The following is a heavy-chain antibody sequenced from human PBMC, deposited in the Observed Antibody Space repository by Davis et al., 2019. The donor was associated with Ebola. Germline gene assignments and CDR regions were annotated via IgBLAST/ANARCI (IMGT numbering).Heavy chain of an antibody. CDR1: GFTFSSYW. CDR2: IGDTGSGT. D-gene: IGHD6-6*01. Sequence: GESLKISCAVSGFTFSSYWMSWVRQAPGKGLEWVSVIGDTGSGTYYADSVKGRFTISRDNSKNTLYLQMNSLRAEDTAVYYCVKGSVLLVWDWGQGTLVTVSS. V-gene: IGHV3-23*01. CDR3: VKGSVLLVWD. J-gene: IGHJ4*02.